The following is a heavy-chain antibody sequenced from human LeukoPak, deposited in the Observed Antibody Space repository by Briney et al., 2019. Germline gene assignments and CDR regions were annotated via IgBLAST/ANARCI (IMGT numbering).Heavy chain of an antibody. D-gene: IGHD3-22*01. CDR3: ARGGDYDSSGYYNDY. V-gene: IGHV4-4*07. J-gene: IGHJ4*02. CDR1: GGSISSYY. Sequence: SETLSLTCTVSGGSISSYYWSWIRQPAGKGLEWIGRIHTSGSTNYNPSLKSRVTMSVDTSKNQFSLKLSSVTAADTAVYYCARGGDYDSSGYYNDYWGQGTLVTVSS. CDR2: IHTSGST.